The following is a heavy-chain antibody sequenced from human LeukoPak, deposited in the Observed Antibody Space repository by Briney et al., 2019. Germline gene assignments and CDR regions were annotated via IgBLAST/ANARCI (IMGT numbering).Heavy chain of an antibody. CDR2: IFPSGGEI. CDR3: ATYRQVLLPFES. V-gene: IGHV3-23*01. Sequence: GGSLRLSCEASGLTFNKYWMTWVRQPPGKGLEWVSSIFPSGGEIHYADSVRGRFTISRDNSKSTLSLQMNSLRAEDTAIYYCATYRQVLLPFESWGQGTLVTVSS. CDR1: GLTFNKYW. D-gene: IGHD2-8*02. J-gene: IGHJ4*02.